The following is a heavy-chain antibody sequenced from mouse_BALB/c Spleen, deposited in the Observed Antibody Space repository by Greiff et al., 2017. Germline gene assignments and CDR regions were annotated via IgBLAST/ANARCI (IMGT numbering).Heavy chain of an antibody. J-gene: IGHJ2*01. CDR3: ARRNRYDVGYFDY. Sequence: VQLQQSGAELMKPGASVKISCKATGYTFSSYWIEWVKQRPGHGLEWIGEILPGSGSTNYNEKFKGKATFTADTSSNTAYMQLSSLTSEDSAVYYGARRNRYDVGYFDYWGQGTTLTVSS. CDR2: ILPGSGST. D-gene: IGHD2-14*01. CDR1: GYTFSSYW. V-gene: IGHV1-9*01.